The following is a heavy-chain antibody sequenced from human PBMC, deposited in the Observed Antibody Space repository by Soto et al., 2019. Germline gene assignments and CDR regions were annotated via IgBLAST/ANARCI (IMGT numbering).Heavy chain of an antibody. Sequence: ASVKVSCKASGGTFSSYAISWVRQAPGQGLEWMGGIIPIFGTANYAQKFQGRVTITADESTSTAYMELSSLRSEDTAVYYCARVDQVWASTGTHTIFDYWGQGTLVTVSS. V-gene: IGHV1-69*13. CDR1: GGTFSSYA. CDR2: IIPIFGTA. J-gene: IGHJ4*02. CDR3: ARVDQVWASTGTHTIFDY. D-gene: IGHD1-1*01.